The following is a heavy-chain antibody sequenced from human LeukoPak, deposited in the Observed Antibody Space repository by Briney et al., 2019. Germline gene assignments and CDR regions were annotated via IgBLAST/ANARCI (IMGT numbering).Heavy chain of an antibody. CDR2: IIPIFGTA. D-gene: IGHD1-7*01. CDR1: GGTFSSYA. J-gene: IGHJ5*02. CDR3: ARGVTGTTWSDWFDP. V-gene: IGHV1-69*05. Sequence: ASVKVSCKASGGTFSSYAISWVRQAPGQGLEWMGGIIPIFGTANYAQKFQGRVTTTTDESTSTAYMELSSLRSEDTAVYYCARGVTGTTWSDWFDPWGQGTLVTVTS.